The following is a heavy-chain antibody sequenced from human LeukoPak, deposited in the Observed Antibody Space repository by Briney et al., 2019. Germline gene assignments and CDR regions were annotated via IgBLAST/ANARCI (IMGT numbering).Heavy chain of an antibody. Sequence: GASVKVSCKASGYIFIGYGIIWVRQAPGQGLQWMGWISAHNGNTNYAQKLQGRVTMTTDTSTSTVYMELRSLRSDDTAVYYCARAQTTLLLDYWGQGILVTVSS. V-gene: IGHV1-18*01. CDR2: ISAHNGNT. CDR3: ARAQTTLLLDY. CDR1: GYIFIGYG. D-gene: IGHD4-11*01. J-gene: IGHJ4*02.